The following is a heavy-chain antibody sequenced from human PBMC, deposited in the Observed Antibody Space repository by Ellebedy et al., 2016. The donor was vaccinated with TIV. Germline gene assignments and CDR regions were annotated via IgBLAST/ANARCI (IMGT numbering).Heavy chain of an antibody. CDR1: GFEFSTYW. Sequence: GESLKISCSASGFEFSTYWLSSVRQAPGNGLEWLANIKEDGSEKYYVASVKGRFTVSRDNAKSSLFLQMNSLRDDDTGVYYCTREPSDYWGQGTLVTVSS. V-gene: IGHV3-7*03. CDR2: IKEDGSEK. CDR3: TREPSDY. J-gene: IGHJ4*02.